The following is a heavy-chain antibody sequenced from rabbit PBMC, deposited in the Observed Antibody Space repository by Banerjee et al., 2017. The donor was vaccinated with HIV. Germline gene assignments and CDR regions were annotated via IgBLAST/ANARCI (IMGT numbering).Heavy chain of an antibody. CDR1: GFSFSNNYV. CDR3: ARGGSGWGAYFNL. Sequence: QSLEESGGDLVKPGASLTLTCTASGFSFSNNYVMCWVRQAPGKGLEWIGCINSGSGNTWYASWAKGRFTISKTSSTTVTLQMTSLTAADTATYFCARGGSGWGAYFNLWGPGTLVTVS. CDR2: INSGSGNT. J-gene: IGHJ4*01. D-gene: IGHD4-1*01. V-gene: IGHV1S40*01.